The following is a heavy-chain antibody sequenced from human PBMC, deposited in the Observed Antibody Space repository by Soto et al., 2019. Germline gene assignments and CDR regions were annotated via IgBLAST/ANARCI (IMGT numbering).Heavy chain of an antibody. V-gene: IGHV1-3*01. Sequence: ASVKVSCKASGYTFTVYAIHWVLQSPLQRLEWMGWINGGNGDTKYSQKFQGRVTITRDASASTAYMELTSLGSDDTAVYHCARGYCSSTSCQYYFDYWGQGTPVTVSS. CDR2: INGGNGDT. CDR3: ARGYCSSTSCQYYFDY. J-gene: IGHJ4*02. D-gene: IGHD2-2*01. CDR1: GYTFTVYA.